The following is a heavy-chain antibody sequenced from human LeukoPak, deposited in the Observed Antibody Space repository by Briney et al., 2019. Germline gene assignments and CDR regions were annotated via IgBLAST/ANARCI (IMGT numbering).Heavy chain of an antibody. D-gene: IGHD3-16*01. Sequence: PSETLSLTCTVSGGSISNSLYYWAWTRQSPGKGLEWIGSIYYSGNTYYNPSLKSRLTISVDTSKNQFSLSLRSVTAADTAIYYCARPLYNSWDRFDPWGQGTLITVS. J-gene: IGHJ5*02. CDR1: GGSISNSLYY. V-gene: IGHV4-39*01. CDR2: IYYSGNT. CDR3: ARPLYNSWDRFDP.